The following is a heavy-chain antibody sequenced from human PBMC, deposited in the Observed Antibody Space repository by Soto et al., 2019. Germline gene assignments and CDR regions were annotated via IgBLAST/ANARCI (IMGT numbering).Heavy chain of an antibody. D-gene: IGHD3-10*01. V-gene: IGHV3-23*01. CDR2: ISGSGGST. J-gene: IGHJ4*02. CDR1: GFTFSSYA. Sequence: PGGSLRLSCAASGFTFSSYAMSWVRQAPGKGLEWVSAISGSGGSTYYADSVKGRFTISRDNSENTLYLQMNSLRAEDTAVYYCAKTLWFGEYGGYWGQGTLVTVSS. CDR3: AKTLWFGEYGGY.